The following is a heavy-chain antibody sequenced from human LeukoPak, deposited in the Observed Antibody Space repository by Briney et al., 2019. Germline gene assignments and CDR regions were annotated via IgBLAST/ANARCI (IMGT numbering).Heavy chain of an antibody. V-gene: IGHV1-69*13. Sequence: ASVKVSCKASGGTFSSYAISWVRQAPGQGLEWMGGIIPIFGTANYAQKFQGRVTITADESTSTAYMELSSLRSEDTAVYYCARRLVGVRGVTNWFDPWGQGTLVTVSS. CDR1: GGTFSSYA. CDR3: ARRLVGVRGVTNWFDP. J-gene: IGHJ5*02. D-gene: IGHD3-10*01. CDR2: IIPIFGTA.